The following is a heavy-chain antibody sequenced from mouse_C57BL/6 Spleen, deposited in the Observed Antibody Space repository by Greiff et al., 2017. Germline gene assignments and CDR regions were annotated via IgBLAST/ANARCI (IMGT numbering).Heavy chain of an antibody. CDR3: ARWGDYDGLNYFDY. CDR2: IYPGDGDT. V-gene: IGHV1-80*01. CDR1: GYAFSSYW. D-gene: IGHD2-4*01. J-gene: IGHJ2*01. Sequence: VQLQQSGAELVKPGASVKISCKASGYAFSSYWMNWVKQRPGKGLEWIGQIYPGDGDTNYNGKFKGKATLTADKSSSTAYMQLISLTSEDSAVYFCARWGDYDGLNYFDYWGQGTTLTVSS.